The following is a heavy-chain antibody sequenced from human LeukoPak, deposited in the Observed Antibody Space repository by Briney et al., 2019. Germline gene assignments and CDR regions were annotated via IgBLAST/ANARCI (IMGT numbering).Heavy chain of an antibody. J-gene: IGHJ4*02. D-gene: IGHD6-13*01. Sequence: GGSLRLSCAASGFTFSSYSMNWVRQAPGKGLEWVSSISSSSSYICYADSVKGRFTISRDNAKNSLYLQMNSLRAEDTAVYYCARSATLFDYWGQGTLVTVSS. CDR3: ARSATLFDY. V-gene: IGHV3-21*01. CDR2: ISSSSSYI. CDR1: GFTFSSYS.